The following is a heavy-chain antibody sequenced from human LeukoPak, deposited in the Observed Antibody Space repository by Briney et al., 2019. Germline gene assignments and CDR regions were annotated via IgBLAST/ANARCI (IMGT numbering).Heavy chain of an antibody. CDR1: GFTFSSYG. J-gene: IGHJ4*02. CDR3: TTYSHYYDY. V-gene: IGHV3-15*01. CDR2: IKSKTDGGTT. D-gene: IGHD4-11*01. Sequence: GGSLRLSCAASGFTFSSYGMHWVRQAPGKALEWVGRIKSKTDGGTTDYAAPVTDRFSISRDDSKGMLFLQMNSLRTEDTALYYCTTYSHYYDYWGQGTQVTVSS.